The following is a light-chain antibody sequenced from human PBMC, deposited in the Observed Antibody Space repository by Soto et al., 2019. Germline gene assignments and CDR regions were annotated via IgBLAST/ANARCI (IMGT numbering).Light chain of an antibody. J-gene: IGKJ1*01. Sequence: DIQITQSPSSLSASVGDRFTITCRASQSISSIVNWYHEKPGKASKLLVYAAFSFQSGVPSRFSGSGSGIDFTLTITSLQPEDFATYYCQQSYSLPRTFGQGTKVDIK. CDR2: AAF. CDR1: QSISSI. CDR3: QQSYSLPRT. V-gene: IGKV1-39*01.